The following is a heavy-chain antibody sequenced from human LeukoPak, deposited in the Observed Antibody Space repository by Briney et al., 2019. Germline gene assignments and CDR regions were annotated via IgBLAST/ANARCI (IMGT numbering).Heavy chain of an antibody. J-gene: IGHJ4*02. CDR1: GFTFSSYW. Sequence: GGSLRLSCAASGFTFSSYWMSWVRQAPGKGLEWVANIKQDGSEKYYVDSVKGRFTISRDNAKNSLYLQMNSLRAEDTAVYYCARVTTYDFWSGYPGYYFDYWGQGTLVTVSS. CDR2: IKQDGSEK. D-gene: IGHD3-3*01. CDR3: ARVTTYDFWSGYPGYYFDY. V-gene: IGHV3-7*01.